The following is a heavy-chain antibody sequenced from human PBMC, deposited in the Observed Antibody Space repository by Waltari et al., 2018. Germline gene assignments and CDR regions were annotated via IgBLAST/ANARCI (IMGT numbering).Heavy chain of an antibody. Sequence: QVQLQESGPGLVKPSETVSLTCTVSGGSISSHYWSWIRQPPGKGLDWIGYIWIGFMSHDGETTYNSSLKSRVTISMDTSKNQFSLKLTSVTSADTGVYYCATVPGQDYIRPGSPDDYWGQGTLVTVSS. D-gene: IGHD3-10*01. V-gene: IGHV4-59*11. CDR3: ATVPGQDYIRPGSPDDY. CDR2: IWIGFMSHDGET. CDR1: GGSISSHY. J-gene: IGHJ4*02.